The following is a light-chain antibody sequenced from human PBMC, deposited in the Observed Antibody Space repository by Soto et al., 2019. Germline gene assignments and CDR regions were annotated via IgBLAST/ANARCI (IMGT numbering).Light chain of an antibody. V-gene: IGLV2-14*01. CDR1: SSDVGGYNY. CDR2: EVS. J-gene: IGLJ1*01. CDR3: SSYTSSTTLAYV. Sequence: QSVLTQPASMSGSPGQSITISCAGTSSDVGGYNYVSWYQQHPGKAPKLIIYEVSNRPSGISDRFSGSKSGNTASLTISGLQAEDEVDYYCSSYTSSTTLAYVFGTGTKVTVL.